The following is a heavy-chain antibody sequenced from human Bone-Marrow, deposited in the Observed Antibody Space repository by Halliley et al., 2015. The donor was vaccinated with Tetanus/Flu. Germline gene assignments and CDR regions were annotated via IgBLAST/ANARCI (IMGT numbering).Heavy chain of an antibody. J-gene: IGHJ4*02. CDR2: IDGAGGAT. D-gene: IGHD2-15*01. CDR3: AKGAANGGPHYFDF. V-gene: IGHV3-23*01. CDR1: KFTFSDYA. Sequence: SLRLSCTASKFTFSDYAMHWVRQAPGQGLEWVSTIDGAGGATYYADSAQGRFAISRDNSNNSVFLQMNSLRAEDTAVYFCAKGAANGGPHYFDFWGQGSLVTVSS.